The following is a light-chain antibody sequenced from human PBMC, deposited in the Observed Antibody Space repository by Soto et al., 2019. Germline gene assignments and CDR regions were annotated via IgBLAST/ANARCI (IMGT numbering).Light chain of an antibody. CDR3: VLYMGSGIWV. V-gene: IGLV8-61*01. J-gene: IGLJ3*02. CDR1: SGSVSTSYH. Sequence: QTVVTQEPSFSVSPGRTVTLTCGLSSGSVSTSYHPSWYQQTPGQAPRTLIYSTNTRSSGVPDRFSGSIVGNKAALTITGAQAEDESDYYCVLYMGSGIWVFGGGTKLTVL. CDR2: STN.